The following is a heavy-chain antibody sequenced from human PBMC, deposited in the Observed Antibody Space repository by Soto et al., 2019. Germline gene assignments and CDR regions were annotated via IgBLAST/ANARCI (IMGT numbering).Heavy chain of an antibody. J-gene: IGHJ4*02. Sequence: SVKVSCKASGGTFSSYAISWVRQAPGQGLEWMGGIIPIFGTANYAQKFQGRVTITADKSTSTAYMELSSLRSEDTAVYYCASGIPTVVTPFRVDYWGQGTLVTVSS. CDR3: ASGIPTVVTPFRVDY. CDR2: IIPIFGTA. D-gene: IGHD4-17*01. CDR1: GGTFSSYA. V-gene: IGHV1-69*06.